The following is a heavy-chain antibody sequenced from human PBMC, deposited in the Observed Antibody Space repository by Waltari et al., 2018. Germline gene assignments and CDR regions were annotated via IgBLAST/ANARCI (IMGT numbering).Heavy chain of an antibody. CDR2: IKEDGSDK. CDR1: GFTLRRHW. J-gene: IGHJ4*02. Sequence: EAQLVESGGKLVQPGGSLRLSWVASGFTLRRHWMSWVRQAPGRGLEWVATIKEDGSDKHYVDSVRGRVTISRDNANDSLYLQMNSLRAEDTAVYYCATWRWGQSEFDYWGQGTLVTVSS. V-gene: IGHV3-7*01. D-gene: IGHD7-27*01. CDR3: ATWRWGQSEFDY.